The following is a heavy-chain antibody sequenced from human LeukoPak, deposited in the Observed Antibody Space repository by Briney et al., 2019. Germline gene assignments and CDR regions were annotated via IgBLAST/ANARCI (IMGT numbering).Heavy chain of an antibody. Sequence: SETLSLTCTVSGGSISSYYWNWIRQSPGKGLEWIGYISYSGSTNYNPSLKSRVTISLDTSKNQFSLKLSSVTAADTAVYYCARGNTVTTLDYWGQGTLVTVSS. J-gene: IGHJ4*02. CDR2: ISYSGST. V-gene: IGHV4-59*12. CDR3: ARGNTVTTLDY. D-gene: IGHD4-17*01. CDR1: GGSISSYY.